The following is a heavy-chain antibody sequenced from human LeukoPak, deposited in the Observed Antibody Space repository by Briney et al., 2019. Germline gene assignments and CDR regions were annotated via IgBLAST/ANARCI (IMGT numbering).Heavy chain of an antibody. V-gene: IGHV3-53*01. D-gene: IGHD3-10*01. J-gene: IGHJ5*02. CDR2: IYSGGST. CDR1: GFTVSSNY. CDR3: ARSSMVRGVKNWFDP. Sequence: GGSLRLSCAASGFTVSSNYMSWVRQAPGKGLEWVSVIYSGGSTYYADALKGRFTISRDNSKNTLYLQMNSLRAEDTAVYYCARSSMVRGVKNWFDPWGQGTLVTVSS.